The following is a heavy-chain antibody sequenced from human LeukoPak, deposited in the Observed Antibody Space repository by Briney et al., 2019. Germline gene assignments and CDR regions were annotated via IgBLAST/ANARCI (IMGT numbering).Heavy chain of an antibody. CDR1: GYTFTSYA. CDR2: INAGNGNT. CDR3: ARDLSSSGYYYDDWYFDL. Sequence: GASVKVSCKASGYTFTSYAMHWVRQAPGQRLEWMGWINAGNGNTKYSQKFQGRVTITRDTSASTAYMELSSLRSEDTAVYYCARDLSSSGYYYDDWYFDLWGRGTLVTVSS. D-gene: IGHD3-22*01. J-gene: IGHJ2*01. V-gene: IGHV1-3*01.